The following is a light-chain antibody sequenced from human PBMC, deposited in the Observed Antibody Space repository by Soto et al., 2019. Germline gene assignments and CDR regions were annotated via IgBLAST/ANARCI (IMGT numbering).Light chain of an antibody. CDR2: GAS. V-gene: IGKV3-20*01. CDR3: QQYDRPPLT. J-gene: IGKJ4*01. Sequence: EIVLTRSPGTLSLSPGARATLSCRASQSVASNYIAWYQQRRGQAPRLLIHGASNKAAGIPDRFSGSGSGTDFTLTVSRLEREDFAVYYCQQYDRPPLTVGGGTKVDSK. CDR1: QSVASNY.